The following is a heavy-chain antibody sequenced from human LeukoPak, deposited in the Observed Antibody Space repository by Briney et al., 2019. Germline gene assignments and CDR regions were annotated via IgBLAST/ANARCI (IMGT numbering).Heavy chain of an antibody. D-gene: IGHD3-22*01. Sequence: SETLSLTCTVSGGSISSYYWSWIRQPPGKGLEWIGYIYYGGSTNYNPSLKSRVTISVDTSKNQFSLKLSSVTAADTAVYYCASADSSGYASFDYWGQGTLVTVSS. CDR3: ASADSSGYASFDY. V-gene: IGHV4-59*01. J-gene: IGHJ4*02. CDR1: GGSISSYY. CDR2: IYYGGST.